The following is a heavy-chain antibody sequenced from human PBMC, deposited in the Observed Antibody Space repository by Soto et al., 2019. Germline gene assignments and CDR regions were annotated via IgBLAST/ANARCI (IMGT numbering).Heavy chain of an antibody. Sequence: PGGSLRLSCAASGVTFCSYAMGWVRQAPGKGLEWVSAISGSGGSTYYADSVKGRFTISRDNSKNTLYLQMNSLRAEDTAVYYCAYSSTPFDYWGQGTLVTVSS. J-gene: IGHJ4*02. CDR1: GVTFCSYA. CDR3: AYSSTPFDY. D-gene: IGHD6-13*01. V-gene: IGHV3-23*01. CDR2: ISGSGGST.